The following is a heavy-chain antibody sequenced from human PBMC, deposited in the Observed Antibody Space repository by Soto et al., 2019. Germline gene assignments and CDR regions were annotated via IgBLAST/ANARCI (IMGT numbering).Heavy chain of an antibody. J-gene: IGHJ6*02. CDR1: GYSFTNYW. Sequence: PGESLKISCKAIGYSFTNYWISWVRQIPGKGLEWLGRIEPGESYTKYSPSFQGHVSISADKSISTAYLQWSSLNASDTATYYCARHVVTYYGMDVWGQGTTVTVSS. CDR2: IEPGESYT. CDR3: ARHVVTYYGMDV. V-gene: IGHV5-10-1*01. D-gene: IGHD3-16*02.